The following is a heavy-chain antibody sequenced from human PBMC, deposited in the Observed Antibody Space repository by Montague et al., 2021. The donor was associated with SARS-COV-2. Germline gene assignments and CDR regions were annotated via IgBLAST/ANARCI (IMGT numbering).Heavy chain of an antibody. Sequence: SETLSLTCTISGGSMRRYYWTWIRQLPGKELEWIGSIYDSGGARYNPPLKRRVSISVDASKNQFSLRVTSVTAADTAVYFCARRGTGNYGILDYWGQGILVTVSS. D-gene: IGHD3/OR15-3a*01. CDR3: ARRGTGNYGILDY. CDR2: IYDSGGA. J-gene: IGHJ4*02. CDR1: GGSMRRYY. V-gene: IGHV4-59*01.